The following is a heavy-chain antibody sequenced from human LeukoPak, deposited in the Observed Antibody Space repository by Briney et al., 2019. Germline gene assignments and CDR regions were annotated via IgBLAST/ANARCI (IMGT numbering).Heavy chain of an antibody. J-gene: IGHJ4*02. Sequence: PGGSLRLSCAASGFTFSNNWMTWVRQAPGKGLEWVASVKKDASEMYYVDSVKGRFTISRDNAKNSLYLQMNSLRAEDTAVYYCARGGSQLPNRADFDYWGQGTLVTVSS. CDR1: GFTFSNNW. V-gene: IGHV3-7*01. D-gene: IGHD2-2*01. CDR3: ARGGSQLPNRADFDY. CDR2: VKKDASEM.